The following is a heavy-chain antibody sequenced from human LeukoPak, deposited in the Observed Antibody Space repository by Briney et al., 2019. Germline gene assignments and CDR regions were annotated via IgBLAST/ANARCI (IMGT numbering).Heavy chain of an antibody. D-gene: IGHD3-10*01. V-gene: IGHV4-34*01. CDR2: INHSGST. CDR1: GGSFSGYY. Sequence: SETLSLTCAVYGGSFSGYYWSWIRQPPGKGLEWIGEINHSGSTNYNPSLKSRVTISVDTSKNQFSVKLSSVTAADTAVYYCARGSSGSYYKGEWGQGTLVTVSS. J-gene: IGHJ4*02. CDR3: ARGSSGSYYKGE.